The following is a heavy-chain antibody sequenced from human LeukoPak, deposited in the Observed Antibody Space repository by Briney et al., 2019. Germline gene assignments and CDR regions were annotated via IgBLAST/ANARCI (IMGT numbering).Heavy chain of an antibody. CDR2: ISAGGDST. J-gene: IGHJ4*02. D-gene: IGHD1-26*01. V-gene: IGHV3-23*01. CDR1: GFTFNNYA. Sequence: PGGSLRLSCATSGFTFNNYAMSWVRQAPGKGLEWVSAISAGGDSTNYADSVKGRFTISRDNSKNTLYLQMNSLRAEDTAVFYCAKEGARLHSYYFDYWGQGTLVTVSS. CDR3: AKEGARLHSYYFDY.